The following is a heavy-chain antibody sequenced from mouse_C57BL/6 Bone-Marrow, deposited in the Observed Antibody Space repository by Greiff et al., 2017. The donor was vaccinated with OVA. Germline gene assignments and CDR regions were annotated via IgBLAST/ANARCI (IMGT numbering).Heavy chain of an antibody. Sequence: QVQLQQSGPELVKPGASVKISCKASGYAFGSSWMNWVKQRPGKGLEWIGRIYPGDGDTNYNGKFKGKATLTADKSSSTAYMQLSSLTSEDSAVYFCARSGYSKELDRFAYWGQGTLVTVSA. CDR1: GYAFGSSW. J-gene: IGHJ3*01. V-gene: IGHV1-82*01. CDR2: IYPGDGDT. CDR3: ARSGYSKELDRFAY. D-gene: IGHD2-5*01.